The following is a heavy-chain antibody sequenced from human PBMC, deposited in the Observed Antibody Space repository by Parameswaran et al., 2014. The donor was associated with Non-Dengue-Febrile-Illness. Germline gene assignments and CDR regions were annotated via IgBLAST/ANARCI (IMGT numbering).Heavy chain of an antibody. J-gene: IGHJ4*02. Sequence: RWIRQPPGKGLEWIGYIYYSGSTNYNPSLKSRVTISVDTSKNQFSLKLSSVTAADTAVYYCARQGRSGWYNVDYWGQGTLVTVSS. CDR3: ARQGRSGWYNVDY. D-gene: IGHD6-19*01. CDR2: IYYSGST. V-gene: IGHV4-59*08.